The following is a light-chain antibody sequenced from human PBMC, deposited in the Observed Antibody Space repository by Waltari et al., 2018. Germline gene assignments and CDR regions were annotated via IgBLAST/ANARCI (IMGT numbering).Light chain of an antibody. CDR2: DVS. J-gene: IGLJ2*01. CDR1: NIAIGAYNY. Sequence: QSALTQPASVSGSPGQSITISCTGTNIAIGAYNYVSWYQQHPGKAPKVMIYDVSNRPSGISNRFSGSKSGNTASLTISGLQAEDEADYYCSAYTTSTTEVFGGGTKLTVL. V-gene: IGLV2-14*03. CDR3: SAYTTSTTEV.